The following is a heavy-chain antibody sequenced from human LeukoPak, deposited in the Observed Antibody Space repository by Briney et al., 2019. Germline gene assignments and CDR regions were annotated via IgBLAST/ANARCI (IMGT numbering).Heavy chain of an antibody. J-gene: IGHJ4*02. CDR2: IYYSGNT. CDR3: ARQQLAQHFDY. V-gene: IGHV4-28*01. Sequence: PSDTLSLTCAVSGYAMSSTNWWGWIRQPPGKELERIGYIYYSGNTDYNPSLKSRVIMSINTSKNQFSLKLSSVTAADTAVYYCARQQLAQHFDYWGQGTLVTVSS. D-gene: IGHD6-13*01. CDR1: GYAMSSTNW.